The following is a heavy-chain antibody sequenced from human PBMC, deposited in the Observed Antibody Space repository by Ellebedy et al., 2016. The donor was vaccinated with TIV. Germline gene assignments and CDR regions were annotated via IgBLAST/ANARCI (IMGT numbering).Heavy chain of an antibody. CDR3: ARGENWNYGSVLGY. J-gene: IGHJ4*02. D-gene: IGHD1-7*01. CDR1: GFTFSIYW. Sequence: PGGSLRLSCAASGFTFSIYWMSWVRQAPGKGLECVANIKQDGSEKYYVDSVKGRFTISRDNAKNSLYLQMNSLRAEDTAVYYCARGENWNYGSVLGYWGQGTLVTVSS. V-gene: IGHV3-7*01. CDR2: IKQDGSEK.